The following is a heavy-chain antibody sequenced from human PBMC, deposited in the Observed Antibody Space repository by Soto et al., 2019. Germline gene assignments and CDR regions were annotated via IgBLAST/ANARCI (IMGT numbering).Heavy chain of an antibody. D-gene: IGHD1-1*01. CDR1: DASMNAFY. V-gene: IGHV4-4*09. Sequence: QVQLQESGPGLVKPSETLSLTCTVSDASMNAFYWSWIRLPPGKGLEWIGYIFHSGSTIYNPSLKSRVTMSINTSKNQFSLNLDSVTASDTAVYFCAGFNWNDGVYFDLWGQGTLVTVSS. CDR3: AGFNWNDGVYFDL. J-gene: IGHJ4*02. CDR2: IFHSGST.